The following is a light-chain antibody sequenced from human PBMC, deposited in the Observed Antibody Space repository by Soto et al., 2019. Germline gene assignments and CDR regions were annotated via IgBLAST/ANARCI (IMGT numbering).Light chain of an antibody. V-gene: IGLV2-14*01. CDR3: SSYTSSSTYV. CDR1: SSDVGGYNY. J-gene: IGLJ1*01. CDR2: EVS. Sequence: QSALTQPASVSGSPGQSITISCTGTSSDVGGYNYVSWYQPHPGKAPKLIIYEVSDRPSGVSNRFSGSKSGNTASLTISGLQAEDEADYYCSSYTSSSTYVFGTGTKLTVL.